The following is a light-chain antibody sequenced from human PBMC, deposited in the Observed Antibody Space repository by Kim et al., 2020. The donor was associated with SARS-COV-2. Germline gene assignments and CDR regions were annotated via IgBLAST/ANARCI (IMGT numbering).Light chain of an antibody. J-gene: IGLJ2*01. CDR3: NSRDSSGVV. V-gene: IGLV3-19*01. CDR1: SLGNYY. CDR2: GKN. Sequence: VALGQTVKITCRGDSLGNYYASWYQQKPGQAPILVFYGKNNRPSGIPHRFSGSSSRDTATLTITGTQAEDEADYYCNSRDSSGVVFGGGTKVTVL.